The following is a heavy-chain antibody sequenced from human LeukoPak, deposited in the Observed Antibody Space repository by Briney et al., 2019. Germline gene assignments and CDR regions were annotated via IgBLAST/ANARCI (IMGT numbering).Heavy chain of an antibody. CDR1: GNSFTSYW. Sequence: GESLKISCEGSGNSFTSYWIGWVRQMPGKGLEWMGIIYPDDSDTRYSPSFQGQVTISADKSISTAYLQWSSLKASDTAMYYCARQKMATVSQGPYYFDYWGQGALVTVSS. V-gene: IGHV5-51*01. CDR2: IYPDDSDT. D-gene: IGHD2-8*01. CDR3: ARQKMATVSQGPYYFDY. J-gene: IGHJ4*02.